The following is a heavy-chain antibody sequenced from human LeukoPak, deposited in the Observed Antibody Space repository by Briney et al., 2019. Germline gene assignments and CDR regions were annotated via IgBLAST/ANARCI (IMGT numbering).Heavy chain of an antibody. D-gene: IGHD6-19*01. CDR3: AKDYSSGWPDAFDI. J-gene: IGHJ3*02. V-gene: IGHV3-74*01. CDR2: INTDGSST. CDR1: GFIFSSYW. Sequence: PGGSLGLSCAASGFIFSSYWMHWVRHAPGKGLAWVSRINTDGSSTSYADSVKGRFTISRDNAKNTLYLQMNSLRAEDTAVYYCAKDYSSGWPDAFDIWGQGTMVTVSS.